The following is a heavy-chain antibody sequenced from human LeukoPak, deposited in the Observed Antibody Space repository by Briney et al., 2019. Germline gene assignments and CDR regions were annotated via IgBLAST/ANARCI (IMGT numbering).Heavy chain of an antibody. V-gene: IGHV3-7*03. D-gene: IGHD2-2*01. CDR3: ARDLGGIVPAATFDY. Sequence: GGSLRLSCAASGFTFSSYWMSWVRQAPGKGLEWVANIKQDGSEKYYVDSVKGRFTISRDNAKNSLYLQMNSLRAEDTAVYYCARDLGGIVPAATFDYWGQGTLVTVSS. CDR1: GFTFSSYW. CDR2: IKQDGSEK. J-gene: IGHJ4*02.